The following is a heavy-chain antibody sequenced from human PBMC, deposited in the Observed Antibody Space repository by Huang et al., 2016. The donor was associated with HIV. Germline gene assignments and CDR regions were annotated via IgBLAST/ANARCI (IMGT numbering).Heavy chain of an antibody. CDR2: MFYSGST. CDR3: ARVARGPNWYFDL. CDR1: GGSISSHH. V-gene: IGHV4-59*11. Sequence: QVLVQESGPGLAKPSETLSLTCTVAGGSISSHHWSWIRQAPGKGLAWIGTMFYSGSTKTNPSLKSRVTISVDTSKNQISLRLASVTAADSAVYFCARVARGPNWYFDLWGRGTLVTVSS. J-gene: IGHJ2*01. D-gene: IGHD2-15*01.